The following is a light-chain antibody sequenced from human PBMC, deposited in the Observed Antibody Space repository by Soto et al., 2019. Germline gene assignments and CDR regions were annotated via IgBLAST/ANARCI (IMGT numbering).Light chain of an antibody. V-gene: IGKV1-39*01. CDR2: AAS. CDR3: LQDYDYPRT. J-gene: IGKJ1*01. CDR1: ENIRSY. Sequence: DIQMTQSPSSLSASAGDRVTITCRASENIRSYLNWYQQKPGKAPEVLIYAASRLQSGVPQRFSGSGSGTDFTLNITRLQPEDFATYYCLQDYDYPRTFGQGTKVELK.